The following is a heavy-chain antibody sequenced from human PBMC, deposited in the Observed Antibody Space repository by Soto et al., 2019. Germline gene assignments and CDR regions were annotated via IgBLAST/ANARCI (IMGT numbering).Heavy chain of an antibody. CDR3: AHRSGGKQLVPYHYYGMDV. D-gene: IGHD6-13*01. V-gene: IGHV2-5*02. CDR1: GFSLSTSGVG. Sequence: QITLKESGPTLVKPTQTLTLTCTFSGFSLSTSGVGVGWIRQPPGKALEWLALIYWDDDKRYSPSLKSRLTITKDTSKNQVVLKMTNMDPVDTATYYCAHRSGGKQLVPYHYYGMDVWGQGTTVNVSS. CDR2: IYWDDDK. J-gene: IGHJ6*02.